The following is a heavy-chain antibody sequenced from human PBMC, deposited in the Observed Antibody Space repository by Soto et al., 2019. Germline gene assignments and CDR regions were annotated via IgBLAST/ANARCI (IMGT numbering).Heavy chain of an antibody. Sequence: SETLSLTCTFYGDSISSYYWSWMLQPPGKGLEWIGYIYYSGSTNYNPSLKSRVTISVDTSKNQFSLKLSSVTAADTAVYYCARDTAYYDSSGYYYFDYWGQGTLVTVS. CDR1: GDSISSYY. D-gene: IGHD3-22*01. CDR2: IYYSGST. J-gene: IGHJ4*02. V-gene: IGHV4-59*01. CDR3: ARDTAYYDSSGYYYFDY.